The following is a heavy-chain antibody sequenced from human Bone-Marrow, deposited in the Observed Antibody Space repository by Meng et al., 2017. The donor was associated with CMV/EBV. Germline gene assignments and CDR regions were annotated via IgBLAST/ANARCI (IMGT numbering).Heavy chain of an antibody. J-gene: IGHJ4*02. CDR1: GYTFTGYY. V-gene: IGHV1-2*02. Sequence: ASVKVSCKASGYTFTGYYMHWVRQAPGQGLEWMGWINPNSGGTNYAQKFQGRVTMTRDTSISTAYMELSRLRSDDTAVYYCARGGCSSTSCQPYFDHWGQGTLVTVSS. D-gene: IGHD2-2*01. CDR3: ARGGCSSTSCQPYFDH. CDR2: INPNSGGT.